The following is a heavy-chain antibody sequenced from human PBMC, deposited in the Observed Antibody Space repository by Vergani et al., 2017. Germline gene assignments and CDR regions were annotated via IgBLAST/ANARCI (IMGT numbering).Heavy chain of an antibody. V-gene: IGHV3-30*02. D-gene: IGHD3-10*01. CDR1: GFTFSSYG. CDR2: IRYDGSNK. CDR3: ANLASTMVRGWDAFDI. J-gene: IGHJ3*02. Sequence: QVQLVESGGGVVQPGGSLRLSCAASGFTFSSYGMHWVRQAPGKGLEWVAFIRYDGSNKYYADSVKGRFTISRDNSKNTLYLQMNSLRAEDTAVYYCANLASTMVRGWDAFDIWAKGQWSPSLQ.